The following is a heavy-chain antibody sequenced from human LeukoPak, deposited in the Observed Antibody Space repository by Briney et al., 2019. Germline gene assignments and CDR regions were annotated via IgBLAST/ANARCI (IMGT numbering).Heavy chain of an antibody. V-gene: IGHV3-33*08. CDR2: IWYDGSNK. D-gene: IGHD2-21*02. Sequence: PGGSLRLSCEASGFTLSDHYMDWVRQAPGKGLEWVAVIWYDGSNKYYADSVKGRFTISRDNSKNTLYLQMNSLRAEDTAVYYCARDYAAYCGGDCDPFGYWGQGTLVTVSS. CDR1: GFTLSDHY. J-gene: IGHJ4*02. CDR3: ARDYAAYCGGDCDPFGY.